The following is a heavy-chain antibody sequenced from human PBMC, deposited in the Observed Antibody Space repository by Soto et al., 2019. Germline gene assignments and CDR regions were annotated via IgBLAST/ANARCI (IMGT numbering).Heavy chain of an antibody. Sequence: PGGSLRLSCEVSGFNTRNYLMSWVRQAPGKGLEWVSGMSVSGATQYADSVKGRFTISKDFSKNTLYLQMNNLRAEDTAVYHCEGSWTWGQGTMVTVSS. V-gene: IGHV3-23*01. CDR2: MSVSGAT. CDR1: GFNTRNYL. D-gene: IGHD5-12*01. CDR3: EGSWT. J-gene: IGHJ3*01.